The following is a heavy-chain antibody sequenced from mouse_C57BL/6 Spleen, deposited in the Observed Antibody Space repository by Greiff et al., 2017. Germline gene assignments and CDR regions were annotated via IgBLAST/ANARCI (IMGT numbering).Heavy chain of an antibody. J-gene: IGHJ2*01. CDR2: IYPRSGNT. Sequence: VQLQQSGAELARPGASVKLSCKASGYTFTSYGISWVKQRTGQGLEWIGEIYPRSGNTYYNEKFKGKATLTADKSSSTAYMELRILTSEDSAVYFCARVYYGSSFDYWGQGTTLTVSS. D-gene: IGHD1-1*01. CDR1: GYTFTSYG. CDR3: ARVYYGSSFDY. V-gene: IGHV1-81*01.